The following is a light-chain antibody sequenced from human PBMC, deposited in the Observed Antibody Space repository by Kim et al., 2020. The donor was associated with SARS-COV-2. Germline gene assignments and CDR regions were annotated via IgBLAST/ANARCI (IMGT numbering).Light chain of an antibody. V-gene: IGLV4-69*01. Sequence: QLVLTQSPSASASLGASVKLTCTLSSGHSSYAIAWHQQQPEKGPRYLMKLNSDGSHSKGDGIPDRFSGSSSGAERYLTISSLQSEDEADYYCQTWGTGIQGFGTRTKVTVL. CDR1: SGHSSYA. CDR2: LNSDGSH. CDR3: QTWGTGIQG. J-gene: IGLJ1*01.